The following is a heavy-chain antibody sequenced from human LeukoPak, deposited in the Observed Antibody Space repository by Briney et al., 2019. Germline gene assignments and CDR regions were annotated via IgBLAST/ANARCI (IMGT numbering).Heavy chain of an antibody. CDR3: ARVTEQRGYSSRFDY. D-gene: IGHD6-13*01. V-gene: IGHV1-46*01. CDR1: GYTFTSYY. CDR2: INPSGGST. Sequence: ASVKVSCKASGYTFTSYYMHWVRQAPGQGLEWMGIINPSGGSTSYAQKFQGRVTMTRDTSTSTVYMELSSLRSEDTAVYYCARVTEQRGYSSRFDYWGQGTLVTVSS. J-gene: IGHJ4*02.